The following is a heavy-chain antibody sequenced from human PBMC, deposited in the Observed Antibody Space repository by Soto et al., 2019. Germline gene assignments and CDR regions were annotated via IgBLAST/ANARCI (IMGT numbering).Heavy chain of an antibody. CDR1: GGTFSTYT. CDR2: IIPILGVP. CDR3: AIGSPYGGTGCSTTRYDYGMDV. J-gene: IGHJ6*02. D-gene: IGHD2-21*02. V-gene: IGHV1-69*02. Sequence: QVQMVQSGAEVKKTGSSVKVSCKTSGGTFSTYTITWVLQAPGQGLEWMGRIIPILGVPNNAQKFQGSGMMTEYKSTSTAYMELRSLTYEDTAVYYCAIGSPYGGTGCSTTRYDYGMDVWGQGTTVTVSS.